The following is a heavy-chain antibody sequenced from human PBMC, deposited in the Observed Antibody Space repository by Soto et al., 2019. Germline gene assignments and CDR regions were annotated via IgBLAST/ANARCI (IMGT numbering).Heavy chain of an antibody. CDR2: IIPIFGTA. J-gene: IGHJ4*02. D-gene: IGHD3-22*01. CDR1: GGTFSSYA. V-gene: IGHV1-69*13. CDR3: ARGARFRYDSSGYPRG. Sequence: SVKVSCKASGGTFSSYAISWVRQAPGQGLEWMGGIIPIFGTANYAQKFQGRVTITADESTSTAYMELSSLRSEDTAVYYCARGARFRYDSSGYPRGWGQGTLVTVSA.